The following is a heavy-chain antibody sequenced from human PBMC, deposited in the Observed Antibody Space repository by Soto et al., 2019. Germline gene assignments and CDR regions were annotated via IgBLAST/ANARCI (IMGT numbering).Heavy chain of an antibody. V-gene: IGHV1-69*13. D-gene: IGHD2-8*01. CDR2: IIPIFGTA. Sequence: ASVKVSCKASGGTFSSYAISWVRQAPGQGLEWMGGIIPIFGTANYAQKFQGRVTITADESTSTAYMELSSLRSEDTAVYYCARERCTNGVYYDDRDAFDIWGQGTMVTVSS. J-gene: IGHJ3*02. CDR3: ARERCTNGVYYDDRDAFDI. CDR1: GGTFSSYA.